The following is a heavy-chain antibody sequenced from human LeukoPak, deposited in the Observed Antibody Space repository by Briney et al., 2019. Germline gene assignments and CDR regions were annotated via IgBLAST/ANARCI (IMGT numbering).Heavy chain of an antibody. J-gene: IGHJ4*02. CDR2: ILYDGSNK. CDR1: GFTFSHYT. CDR3: ARDGLTGKTDGTLDS. V-gene: IGHV3-30-3*01. D-gene: IGHD1-20*01. Sequence: GGSLRLSCAASGFTFSHYTMHWVRQAPGKGLEWVAVILYDGSNKNYADSVKGRFTISRDDSKNTLYLQMNSLRAEDTAMYYCARDGLTGKTDGTLDSWGQGTLVTVSS.